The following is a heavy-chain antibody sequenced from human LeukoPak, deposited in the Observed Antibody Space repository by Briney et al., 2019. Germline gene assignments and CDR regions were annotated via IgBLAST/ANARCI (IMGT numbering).Heavy chain of an antibody. D-gene: IGHD2-15*01. Sequence: PSETLSLTCTVSGGSISSSSYYWGWLRQPPGKGLEWFGSIYYSGSTYYNPSLKSRVTISVDTSKNQFSLKLSSVTAADTAVYYCARRDCSGGSCYSRYYYYYMDVWGKGTTVTVPS. CDR1: GGSISSSSYY. J-gene: IGHJ6*03. CDR3: ARRDCSGGSCYSRYYYYYMDV. V-gene: IGHV4-39*01. CDR2: IYYSGST.